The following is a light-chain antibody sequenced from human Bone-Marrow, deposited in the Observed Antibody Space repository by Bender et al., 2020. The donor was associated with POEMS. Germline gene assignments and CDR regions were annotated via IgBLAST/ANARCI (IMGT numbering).Light chain of an antibody. CDR3: ATWDDSLSAQV. CDR2: INN. V-gene: IGLV1-47*02. CDR1: SSNIGTNP. Sequence: QSVLTQPPSASGTPGQRVTISCSGSSSNIGTNPVNWYQQLPGTAPKLLIYINNQRPSGVPDRFSGSKSGTSASLAISGLRSEDEADYYCATWDDSLSAQVFGGGTMLTVL. J-gene: IGLJ3*02.